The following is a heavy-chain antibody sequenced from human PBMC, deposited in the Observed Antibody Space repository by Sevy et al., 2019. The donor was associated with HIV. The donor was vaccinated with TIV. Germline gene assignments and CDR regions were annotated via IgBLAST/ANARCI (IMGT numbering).Heavy chain of an antibody. CDR1: GFTFSSYG. J-gene: IGHJ4*02. CDR3: AGDLEFYDNGDYGPAFMPDY. V-gene: IGHV3-33*01. D-gene: IGHD4-17*01. CDR2: IWFDGSNT. Sequence: GGSLRLSCAASGFTFSSYGMHWVRQAPGKGLEWVALIWFDGSNTYYADSVKGRFTISRDIAKNTLDLQMNSLKGEDTAVYYCAGDLEFYDNGDYGPAFMPDYWGQGTLVTVSS.